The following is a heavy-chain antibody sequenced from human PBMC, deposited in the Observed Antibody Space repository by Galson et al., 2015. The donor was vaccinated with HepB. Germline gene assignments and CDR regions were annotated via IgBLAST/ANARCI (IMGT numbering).Heavy chain of an antibody. CDR3: TTGAPDTAMELLDAFDI. CDR1: GFTFSNAW. D-gene: IGHD5-18*01. J-gene: IGHJ3*02. V-gene: IGHV3-15*01. CDR2: IKSKTDGGTT. Sequence: SLRLSCAASGFTFSNAWMSWVRQAPGKGLEWVGRIKSKTDGGTTDYAAPVKGRFTISRDDSKNTLYLQMNSLKTEDTAVYYCTTGAPDTAMELLDAFDIWGQGTMVTVSS.